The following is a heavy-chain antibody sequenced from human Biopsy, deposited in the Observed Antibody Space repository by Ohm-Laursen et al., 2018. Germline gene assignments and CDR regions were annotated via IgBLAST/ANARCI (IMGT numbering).Heavy chain of an antibody. Sequence: ASVKVSCNVAENPFSTHYIHWVRQAPGQGLEWVGVINPGGGGTNYTQKFQDRVTVTRDTSTSAVYMELTNLLSEDTAVYHCARSPGRDRMDVWGQGTKVTVSS. D-gene: IGHD1-14*01. CDR1: ENPFSTHY. CDR2: INPGGGGT. CDR3: ARSPGRDRMDV. J-gene: IGHJ6*02. V-gene: IGHV1-46*01.